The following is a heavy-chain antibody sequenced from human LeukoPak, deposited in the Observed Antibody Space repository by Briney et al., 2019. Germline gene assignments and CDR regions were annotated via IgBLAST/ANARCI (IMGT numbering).Heavy chain of an antibody. V-gene: IGHV1-2*02. CDR3: ARTYTVSSDFDS. D-gene: IGHD6-6*01. CDR1: GYTFSGYY. Sequence: GSVRVSCKASGYTFSGYYVHWVRQAPGQGLEWMGWINPNSGGTNYAQRVQDRVSMTRDTYISTAYMELSRLRSDDTAVYYCARTYTVSSDFDSWGLGTLVTVSS. J-gene: IGHJ4*02. CDR2: INPNSGGT.